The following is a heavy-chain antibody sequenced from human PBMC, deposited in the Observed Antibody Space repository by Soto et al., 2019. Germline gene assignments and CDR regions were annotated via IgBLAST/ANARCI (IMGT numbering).Heavy chain of an antibody. J-gene: IGHJ6*02. CDR2: ISYDGSNK. CDR3: ASPMGYCSGGSCYEDYYYYGMDV. CDR1: GFTFSSYG. V-gene: IGHV3-30*03. Sequence: PGGSLRLSCAASGFTFSSYGMHWVRQAPGKGLEWVAVISYDGSNKYYADSVKGRFTISRDNSKNTLYLQMNSLRAEDTAVYYCASPMGYCSGGSCYEDYYYYGMDVWGQGTTVTVSS. D-gene: IGHD2-15*01.